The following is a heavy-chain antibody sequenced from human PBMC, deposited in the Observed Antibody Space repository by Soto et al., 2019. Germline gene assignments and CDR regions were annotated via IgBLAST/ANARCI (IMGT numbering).Heavy chain of an antibody. CDR1: GGSFSGYY. Sequence: SETLSLTCAVYGGSFSGYYWSWIRQPPGKGLEWIGEINHSGSTNYNPSLKSRVTISVDTSKNQFSLKLSSVTAADTAVYYCASSIVPDVATTISAYYFDYWGQGTLVTVSS. CDR2: INHSGST. V-gene: IGHV4-34*01. D-gene: IGHD5-12*01. CDR3: ASSIVPDVATTISAYYFDY. J-gene: IGHJ4*02.